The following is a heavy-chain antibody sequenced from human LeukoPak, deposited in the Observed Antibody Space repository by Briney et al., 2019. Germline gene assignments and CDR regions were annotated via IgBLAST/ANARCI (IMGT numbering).Heavy chain of an antibody. CDR3: ARRAAAGSAGFDP. V-gene: IGHV1-2*02. Sequence: ASVKVSCKASGYTFTGYYMHWVRQAPGQGLEWMGWINPNSGGTNYAQKFQGRVTMTRDTSISTAYMELSRLRSDDTAVYYCARRAAAGSAGFDPWGQGTLVTVSS. CDR2: INPNSGGT. CDR1: GYTFTGYY. D-gene: IGHD6-13*01. J-gene: IGHJ5*02.